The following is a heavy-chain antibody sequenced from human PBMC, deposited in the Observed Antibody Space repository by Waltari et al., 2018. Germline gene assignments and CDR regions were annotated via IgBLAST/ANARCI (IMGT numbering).Heavy chain of an antibody. CDR3: ARDRGRGLYLDT. CDR2: VRGDGKS. V-gene: IGHV4-4*02. J-gene: IGHJ4*02. D-gene: IGHD1-26*01. CDR1: GDSMSSTDC. Sequence: QLQLQESGPGLVKPSGTLSLTCDVSGDSMSSTDCWRWVRPSPQRGLEWVGQVRGDGKSNYNPSFASRVTISLDTSKNQFSLNLNFATAADTAMYYCARDRGRGLYLDTWGPGTPVTVSP.